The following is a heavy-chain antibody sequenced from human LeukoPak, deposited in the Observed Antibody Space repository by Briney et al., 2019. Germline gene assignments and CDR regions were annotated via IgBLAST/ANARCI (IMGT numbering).Heavy chain of an antibody. CDR2: INHSGST. CDR1: GGSFSGYY. CDR3: ARVMAATTYYYYYYYMDV. Sequence: SETLSLTCAVYGGSFSGYYWSWIRQPPGKGLEWIGEINHSGSTNYNPSLKSRVTISVDTSKNQFSLKLSSVTAADTAVYYCARVMAATTYYYYYYYMDVWGKGTTVTVPS. V-gene: IGHV4-34*01. J-gene: IGHJ6*03. D-gene: IGHD5-24*01.